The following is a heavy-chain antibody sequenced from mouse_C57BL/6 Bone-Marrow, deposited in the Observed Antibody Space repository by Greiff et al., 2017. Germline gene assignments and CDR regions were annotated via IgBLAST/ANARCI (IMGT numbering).Heavy chain of an antibody. J-gene: IGHJ4*01. CDR2: IHPSDSDT. V-gene: IGHV1-74*01. D-gene: IGHD3-2*02. CDR3: AALDSSGYNYAMDY. Sequence: VQLQQPGAELVKPGASVKVSCKASGYTFTSYWMHWVKQRPGQGLEWIGRIHPSDSDTNYNQKFKGKATLTVDKSSSTAYMQLSSLTSEDSAVYYCAALDSSGYNYAMDYWGQGTSVTVSS. CDR1: GYTFTSYW.